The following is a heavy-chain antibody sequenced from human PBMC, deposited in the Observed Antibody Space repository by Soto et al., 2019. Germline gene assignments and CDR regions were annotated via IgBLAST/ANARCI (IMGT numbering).Heavy chain of an antibody. CDR1: GDSVTISDYY. V-gene: IGHV4-39*01. D-gene: IGHD3-22*01. J-gene: IGHJ4*02. CDR3: AAHDSGGYYAEY. Sequence: QLQLQESGPGLVKPSETLSLTCTVSGDSVTISDYYWGGIRQPPGKGLEWIGSIHYSGSPYYNPSLKSPVTTSGDTANKQFSRKLTSVTAADAAVYYCAAHDSGGYYAEYWGQGTLVTVSA. CDR2: IHYSGSP.